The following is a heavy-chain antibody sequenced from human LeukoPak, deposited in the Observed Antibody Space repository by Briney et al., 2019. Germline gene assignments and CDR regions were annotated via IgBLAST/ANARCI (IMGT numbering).Heavy chain of an antibody. D-gene: IGHD3-10*01. CDR3: ASKERMVRGVGYFDY. CDR1: GYSISSGYY. Sequence: SETLSLTCTVSGYSISSGYYWGWIRQPPGKGLEWIGSIYHSGSTYYNPSLKSRVTISVDTSKNQFSLKLSSVTAADTAVYYCASKERMVRGVGYFDYWGQGTLVTVSS. V-gene: IGHV4-38-2*02. J-gene: IGHJ4*02. CDR2: IYHSGST.